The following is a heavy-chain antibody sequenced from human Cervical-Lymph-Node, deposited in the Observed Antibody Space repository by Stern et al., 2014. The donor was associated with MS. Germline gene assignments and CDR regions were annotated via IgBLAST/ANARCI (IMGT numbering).Heavy chain of an antibody. CDR2: INSDGSST. V-gene: IGHV3-74*01. CDR1: GFTFSSYW. Sequence: EVQLVESGGGLVQPGGSLRLSCAASGFTFSSYWMHWVRQAPGKGLGWVSRINSDGSSTSYADSVKGRFTISRDNAKNTLYLQMNSLRAEDTAVYYCARGETGNYGMDVWGQGTTVTVSS. CDR3: ARGETGNYGMDV. D-gene: IGHD5-24*01. J-gene: IGHJ6*02.